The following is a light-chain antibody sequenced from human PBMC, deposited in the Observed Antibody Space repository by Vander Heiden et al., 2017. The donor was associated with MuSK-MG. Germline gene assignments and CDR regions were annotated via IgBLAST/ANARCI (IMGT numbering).Light chain of an antibody. J-gene: IGKJ2*02. V-gene: IGKV3-20*01. CDR2: EAS. CDR3: QQDGNSPCT. CDR1: QSVGRNF. Sequence: EIVLTQSPGTLSLSPGESATLSCRASQSVGRNFLAWYQQKPGQAPRLLIYEASSRATGIPDRFSGSGSGTDFTLTISRLEPEDFAVYYCQQDGNSPCTFGQGTKMEIK.